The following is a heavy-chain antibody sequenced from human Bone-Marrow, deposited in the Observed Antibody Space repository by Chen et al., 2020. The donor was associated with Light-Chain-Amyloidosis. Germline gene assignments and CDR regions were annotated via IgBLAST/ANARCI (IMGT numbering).Heavy chain of an antibody. D-gene: IGHD5-12*01. CDR3: ARGGRLRSMDV. CDR1: GFAVGTNH. Sequence: EVQVVESGGDLIQPGGSLRLSCAASGFAVGTNHTGWVRQPPGKGLEWISGVDGGGKIAYADSVKGRFTISRDKSNNTVDLQMNSLRADDTAMYYCARGGRLRSMDVWGQGTTVAVSS. CDR2: VDGGGKI. J-gene: IGHJ6*02. V-gene: IGHV3-53*01.